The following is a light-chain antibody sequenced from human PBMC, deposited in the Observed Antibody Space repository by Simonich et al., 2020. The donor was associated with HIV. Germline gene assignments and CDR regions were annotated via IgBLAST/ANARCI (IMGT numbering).Light chain of an antibody. Sequence: EIVLTQSPGTLSSSPGERATPSCRASQSVSRTYLAWYQQQPGQAPRLLIYGASSRATGIPDRISGSGSGTDFTLTTSSLEPEDFAVYYCQQYDDWPPYTFGQGTKLEIK. CDR2: GAS. CDR1: QSVSRTY. V-gene: IGKV3-20*01. J-gene: IGKJ2*01. CDR3: QQYDDWPPYT.